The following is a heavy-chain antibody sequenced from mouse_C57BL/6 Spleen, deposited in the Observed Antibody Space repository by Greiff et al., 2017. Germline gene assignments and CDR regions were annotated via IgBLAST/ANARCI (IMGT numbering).Heavy chain of an antibody. D-gene: IGHD2-4*01. J-gene: IGHJ2*01. V-gene: IGHV5-6*01. CDR1: GFTFSSYG. CDR3: ARHYDYDY. CDR2: LSSGGSYT. Sequence: VQLKQSGGDLVKPGGSLKLSCAASGFTFSSYGMSWVRQTPDKRLEWVATLSSGGSYTYYPDSVKGRFPISRDNAKNTLYLQMSSLKSEDTAMYYCARHYDYDYWGQGTTRTVSS.